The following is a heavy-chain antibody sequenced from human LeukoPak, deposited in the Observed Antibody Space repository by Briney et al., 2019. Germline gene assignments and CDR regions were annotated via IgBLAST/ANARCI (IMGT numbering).Heavy chain of an antibody. CDR3: ARGPPRRRDYYGSGSYGYYFDY. V-gene: IGHV1-46*01. Sequence: ASVKVSCKASGYTFTSYYMYWVRQAPGQGLEWMGIINPSGGSTSYAQRFQGRVTMTRDTSTSTVYMDLSSLRSEDTAVYYCARGPPRRRDYYGSGSYGYYFDYWGQGTLVTVSS. D-gene: IGHD3-10*01. J-gene: IGHJ4*02. CDR1: GYTFTSYY. CDR2: INPSGGST.